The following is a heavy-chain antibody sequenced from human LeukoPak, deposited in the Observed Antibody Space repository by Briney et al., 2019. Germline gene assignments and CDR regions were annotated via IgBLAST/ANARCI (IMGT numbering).Heavy chain of an antibody. CDR2: IYYSGST. Sequence: SETLSLTCAVSGGSISSSSYYWGWIRQPPGKGLEWIVSIYYSGSTYYNPSLKSRVTISVDTSKNQFSLKLSSVTAADTAVYYCARLGQLWLDYWGQGTLVTVSS. CDR3: ARLGQLWLDY. V-gene: IGHV4-39*01. CDR1: GGSISSSSYY. J-gene: IGHJ4*02. D-gene: IGHD5-18*01.